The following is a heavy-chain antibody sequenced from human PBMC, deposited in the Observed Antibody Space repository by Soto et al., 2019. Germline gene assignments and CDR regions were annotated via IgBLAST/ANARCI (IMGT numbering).Heavy chain of an antibody. CDR2: ISYDGSNK. D-gene: IGHD2-15*01. J-gene: IGHJ5*02. CDR1: GFTFSSYA. Sequence: PGGSLRLSCAASGFTFSSYAMHWVRQAPGKGLEWVAVISYDGSNKYYADSVKGRFTISRDNSKNTLCLQMNSLRAEDTAVYYCARGGGYIVVVVAATPWFDPWGQGTLVTVSS. CDR3: ARGGGYIVVVVAATPWFDP. V-gene: IGHV3-30-3*01.